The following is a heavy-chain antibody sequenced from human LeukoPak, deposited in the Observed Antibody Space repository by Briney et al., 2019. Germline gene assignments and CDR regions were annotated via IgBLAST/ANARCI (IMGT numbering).Heavy chain of an antibody. CDR1: GGTFSSYA. Sequence: VASVKVSCKASGGTFSSYAISWVRQAPGQELEWMGGIIPIFGTANYAQKFQGRVTITADKSTSTAYMELSSLRSEDTAVYYCARDPGYSGYDWGQGTLVTVSS. D-gene: IGHD5-12*01. CDR2: IIPIFGTA. V-gene: IGHV1-69*06. CDR3: ARDPGYSGYD. J-gene: IGHJ4*02.